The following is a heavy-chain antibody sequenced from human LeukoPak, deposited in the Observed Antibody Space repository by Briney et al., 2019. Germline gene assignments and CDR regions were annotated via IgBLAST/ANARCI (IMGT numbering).Heavy chain of an antibody. V-gene: IGHV3-23*01. D-gene: IGHD3-16*02. J-gene: IGHJ4*02. CDR2: ISGSGGST. CDR1: GFTFSSYA. Sequence: GGSLRLSCAASGFTFSSYAMSWVRQAPGKGLEWVSAISGSGGSTYYADSVKGRFTISRDNSKNTLYLQMNSLRAEDTAVYYCAKHYDYIWGSYRQFDYWGQGTLVTVSS. CDR3: AKHYDYIWGSYRQFDY.